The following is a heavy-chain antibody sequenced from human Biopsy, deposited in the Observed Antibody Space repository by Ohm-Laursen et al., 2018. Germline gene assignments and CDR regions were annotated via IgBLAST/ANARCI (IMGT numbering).Heavy chain of an antibody. V-gene: IGHV4-59*12. CDR3: ASAGYNPDWNFDL. D-gene: IGHD5-24*01. CDR1: GGPIYSYY. CDR2: IYFTGRT. Sequence: SETLSLTWPVSGGPIYSYYWSWIRQPPGKALEWIGYIYFTGRTSYNPSLKSRVTMSVNTSKKQFSLRLSSVTAADTAVYYCASAGYNPDWNFDLWGRGTPVTVSS. J-gene: IGHJ2*01.